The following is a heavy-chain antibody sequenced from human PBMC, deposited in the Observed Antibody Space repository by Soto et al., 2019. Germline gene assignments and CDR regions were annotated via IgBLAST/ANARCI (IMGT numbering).Heavy chain of an antibody. CDR1: GYTFSSYA. Sequence: SCKASGYTFSSYAMSWVRQAPGKGLEWVSVISGSDDSTYYADSVKGRFTISRDNSKNTLYLQMNSLRAEDTAVYYCAKNGRDTTLTTLDYWAQGTLVTVSS. J-gene: IGHJ4*02. CDR3: AKNGRDTTLTTLDY. V-gene: IGHV3-23*01. D-gene: IGHD4-17*01. CDR2: ISGSDDST.